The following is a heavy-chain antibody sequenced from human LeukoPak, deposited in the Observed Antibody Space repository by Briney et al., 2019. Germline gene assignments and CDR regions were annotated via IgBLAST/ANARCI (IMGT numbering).Heavy chain of an antibody. CDR1: GGSIRPYY. Sequence: SETLSLTCTVSGGSIRPYYGSWIRQTPGKGLEWIGYILYRGTTTNYDPSLKSRVTISVDTSKNQFSLKVSSVPAADTAVYYCARVGDWNDLVYWGQGTLVTVSS. J-gene: IGHJ4*02. CDR2: ILYRGTT. CDR3: ARVGDWNDLVY. D-gene: IGHD1-1*01. V-gene: IGHV4-59*13.